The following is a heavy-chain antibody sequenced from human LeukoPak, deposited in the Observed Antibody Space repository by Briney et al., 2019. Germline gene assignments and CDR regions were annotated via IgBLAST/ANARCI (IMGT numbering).Heavy chain of an antibody. CDR2: INHTGST. Sequence: SETLSLTCAVYSGSFSGYYWNWIRQPSGKGLEWIGEINHTGSTNYNPSLKSRVTISVDTPKNQFSLKLSSVTAADTAVYYCAANSSGHLYFDYWGQGTLVTVSS. CDR1: SGSFSGYY. CDR3: AANSSGHLYFDY. V-gene: IGHV4-34*01. J-gene: IGHJ4*02. D-gene: IGHD6-19*01.